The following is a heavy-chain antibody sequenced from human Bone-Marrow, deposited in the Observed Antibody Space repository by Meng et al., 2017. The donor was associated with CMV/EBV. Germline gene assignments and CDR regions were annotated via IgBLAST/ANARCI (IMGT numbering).Heavy chain of an antibody. V-gene: IGHV3-23*01. CDR2: ISGSGGST. J-gene: IGHJ2*01. CDR1: GFTFSSYA. Sequence: GESLKISCAASGFTFSSYAMSWVRQAPGKGLEWVSAISGSGGSTYYADSVKGRFTISRDNSKNTLYLQMNSLRAEDTAVYYCAKDRSWLAPRYFDLWGRGTLVTGYS. D-gene: IGHD6-19*01. CDR3: AKDRSWLAPRYFDL.